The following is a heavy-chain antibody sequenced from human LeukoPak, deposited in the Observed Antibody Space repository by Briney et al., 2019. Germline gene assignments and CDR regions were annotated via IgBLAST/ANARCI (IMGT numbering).Heavy chain of an antibody. CDR2: ISSSGGST. J-gene: IGHJ4*02. CDR1: GFTFSSYA. V-gene: IGHV3-23*01. Sequence: GGSLRLSCAASGFTFSSYAMSWVRQAPGKGLEWVSGISSSGGSTYYADSVKGRFTISRDNSKNMLYLQMNSLRAEDTAVYYCAKAQTQQLVIRCDYWGQGTLVTVSS. D-gene: IGHD6-13*01. CDR3: AKAQTQQLVIRCDY.